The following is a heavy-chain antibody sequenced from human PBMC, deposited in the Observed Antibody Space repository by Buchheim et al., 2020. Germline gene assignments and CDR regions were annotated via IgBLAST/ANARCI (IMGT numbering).Heavy chain of an antibody. CDR1: GGSVSSGSYY. CDR3: ARHDAYDHRSGWIFDN. D-gene: IGHD6-19*01. J-gene: IGHJ4*02. CDR2: IYYSGRT. Sequence: QVQLQESGPGLVKPSETLSLTCSVSGGSVSSGSYYWSWIRQPPGKGLEWIGYIYYSGRTNYNPSLKSRVTISPDTSKNQVSLKLKSVTAADTAVYYCARHDAYDHRSGWIFDNWGQGTL. V-gene: IGHV4-61*01.